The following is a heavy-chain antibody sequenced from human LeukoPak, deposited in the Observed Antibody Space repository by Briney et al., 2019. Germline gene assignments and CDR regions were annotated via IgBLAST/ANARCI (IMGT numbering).Heavy chain of an antibody. V-gene: IGHV1-46*01. CDR1: GYTFTSYH. D-gene: IGHD5-24*01. CDR3: AKSGYNRFDY. J-gene: IGHJ4*02. Sequence: VASVKVSCKASGYTFTSYHMHWVRQAPGQGLEWMGVINPSGGSTSYAQKLQGRVTMTTDTSTSTAYMELRSLRSDDTAVYYCAKSGYNRFDYWGQGTLVTVSS. CDR2: INPSGGST.